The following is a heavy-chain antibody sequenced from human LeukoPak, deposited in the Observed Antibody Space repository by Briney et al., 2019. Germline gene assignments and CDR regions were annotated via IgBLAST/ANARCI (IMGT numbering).Heavy chain of an antibody. V-gene: IGHV3-23*01. Sequence: PGGSLRLSCAASGFTFSSYSMNWVRQAPGKGLEWVSAISGSGGSTYYADSVKGRFTISRDNSKNTLYLQMNSLRAEDTAVYYCAKDRLRYFDWSPDYWGQGTLVTVSS. CDR1: GFTFSSYS. CDR2: ISGSGGST. CDR3: AKDRLRYFDWSPDY. J-gene: IGHJ4*02. D-gene: IGHD3-9*01.